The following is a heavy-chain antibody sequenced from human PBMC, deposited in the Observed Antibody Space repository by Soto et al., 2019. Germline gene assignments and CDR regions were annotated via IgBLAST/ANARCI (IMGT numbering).Heavy chain of an antibody. Sequence: SETLSLTCAVYGGSFSGYYWSWIRQPPGKGLEWIGEINHSGSTNYNPSLKSRVTISVDTSKNQFSLKLSSVTAADTAVYYCARGRVLLWFGEKYYFDYWGQGTLVTVSS. CDR1: GGSFSGYY. CDR3: ARGRVLLWFGEKYYFDY. J-gene: IGHJ4*02. V-gene: IGHV4-34*01. D-gene: IGHD3-10*01. CDR2: INHSGST.